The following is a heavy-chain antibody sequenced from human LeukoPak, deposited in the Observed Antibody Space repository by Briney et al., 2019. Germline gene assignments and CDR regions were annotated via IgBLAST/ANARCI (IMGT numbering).Heavy chain of an antibody. CDR2: ISYDGSNK. D-gene: IGHD3-9*01. V-gene: IGHV3-30-3*01. CDR3: ARDGPVLRYFDWLHTNWFDP. Sequence: GGSLRLSCAASGFTFSNAWMSWVRQAPGKGLEWVAVISYDGSNKYYADSVKGRFTISRDNSKNTLYLQMNSLRAEDTAVYYCARDGPVLRYFDWLHTNWFDPWGQGTLVTVSS. J-gene: IGHJ5*02. CDR1: GFTFSNAW.